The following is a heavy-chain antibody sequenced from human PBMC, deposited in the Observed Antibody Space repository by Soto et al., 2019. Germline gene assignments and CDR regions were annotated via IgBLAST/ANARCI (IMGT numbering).Heavy chain of an antibody. D-gene: IGHD3-10*01. J-gene: IGHJ6*02. V-gene: IGHV3-48*02. Sequence: PGGSLRLSCAASGFTFSSYSMNWVRQAPGKGLEWVSYISSSSSTIYYADSVKGRFTISRDNAKNSLYLQMNSLRDEDTAVYYCARVVGSGSYWRARYYYGMDVWGQGTTVTVSS. CDR3: ARVVGSGSYWRARYYYGMDV. CDR2: ISSSSSTI. CDR1: GFTFSSYS.